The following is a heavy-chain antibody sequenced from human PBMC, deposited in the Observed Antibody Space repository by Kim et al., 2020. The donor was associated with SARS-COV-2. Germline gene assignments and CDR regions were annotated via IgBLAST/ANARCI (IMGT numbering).Heavy chain of an antibody. CDR3: ARHGQRLRFLEWLPWFDP. CDR2: IYYSGST. CDR1: GGSISSSSYY. J-gene: IGHJ5*02. D-gene: IGHD3-3*01. V-gene: IGHV4-39*01. Sequence: SETLSLTCTVSGGSISSSSYYWGWIRQPPGKGLEWIGSIYYSGSTYYNPSLKSRVTISVDTSKNQFSLKLSSVTAADTAVYYCARHGQRLRFLEWLPWFDPWGQGTLLTVSS.